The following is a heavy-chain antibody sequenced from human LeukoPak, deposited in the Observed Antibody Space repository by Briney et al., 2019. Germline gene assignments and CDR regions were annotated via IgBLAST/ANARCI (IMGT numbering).Heavy chain of an antibody. V-gene: IGHV4-39*07. CDR1: GGSISSSSYY. CDR3: ARATYYYDILTGPYYYYYMDV. CDR2: IYYSGST. Sequence: SENLSLTCTVSGGSISSSSYYWGWIRQPPGKGLEWIGSIYYSGSTYYNPSLKSRVTISVDTSKNQFSLKLSSVTAADTAVYYCARATYYYDILTGPYYYYYMDVWGKGTTVTVSS. J-gene: IGHJ6*03. D-gene: IGHD3-9*01.